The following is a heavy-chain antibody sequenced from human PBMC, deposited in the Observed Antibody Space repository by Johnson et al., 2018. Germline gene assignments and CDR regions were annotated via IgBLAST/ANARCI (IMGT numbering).Heavy chain of an antibody. CDR2: ISTGGVIV. CDR1: GFTFSDYY. V-gene: IGHV3-11*01. CDR3: ASGLRGSGWYPDYFHN. Sequence: QVQLVQSGGGLVKPGGSLRLSCVASGFTFSDYYMSWIRQAPGKGLEWISFISTGGVIVIYAASVKGRFTISRENAKNSLYLQMNNLRAEDTAVYYCASGLRGSGWYPDYFHNWGQGTLVTVSS. J-gene: IGHJ1*01. D-gene: IGHD6-19*01.